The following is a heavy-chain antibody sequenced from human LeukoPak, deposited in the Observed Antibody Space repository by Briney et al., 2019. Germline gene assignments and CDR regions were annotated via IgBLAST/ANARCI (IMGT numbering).Heavy chain of an antibody. V-gene: IGHV4-59*01. D-gene: IGHD3-16*01. Sequence: SETLSLTCTSTGGSISSYYWSWIRQPPGKGLQWIGYISDIGSTHYNPSLRGRVTISVDTSNSLFSLKLNSVTAADTAVYYCARGPQTWVFDIWGQGTMVTVSS. CDR1: GGSISSYY. CDR3: ARGPQTWVFDI. CDR2: ISDIGST. J-gene: IGHJ3*02.